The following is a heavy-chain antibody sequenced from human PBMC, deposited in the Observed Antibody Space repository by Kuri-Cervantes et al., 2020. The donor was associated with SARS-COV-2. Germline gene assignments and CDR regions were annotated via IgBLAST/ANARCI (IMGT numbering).Heavy chain of an antibody. CDR2: INPNSGGT. Sequence: ASVKVSCKASGYTFTGYYMHWVRQAPGQGLEWMGWINPNSGGTNYAQKFQGWVTMTRDTSISTAYMELSRLRSGDTAVYYCARELVVVPAAEQNWYYYYGMDVWGQGTTVTVSS. V-gene: IGHV1-2*04. CDR3: ARELVVVPAAEQNWYYYYGMDV. CDR1: GYTFTGYY. J-gene: IGHJ6*02. D-gene: IGHD2-2*01.